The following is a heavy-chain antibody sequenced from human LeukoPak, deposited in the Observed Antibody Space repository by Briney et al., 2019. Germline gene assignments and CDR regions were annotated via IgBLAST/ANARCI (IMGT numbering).Heavy chain of an antibody. CDR1: GFTVSSNY. CDR2: IYSGGRT. CDR3: ARVGSGSYFGY. J-gene: IGHJ4*02. D-gene: IGHD3-10*01. Sequence: QPGGSLRLSCAASGFTVSSNYMSWVRQAPGKGLEWVSIIYSGGRTYYADSVKGRFTISRDNSKNTLYLQMNSLRAEDTAVYYCARVGSGSYFGYWGQGTLVTVSS. V-gene: IGHV3-66*02.